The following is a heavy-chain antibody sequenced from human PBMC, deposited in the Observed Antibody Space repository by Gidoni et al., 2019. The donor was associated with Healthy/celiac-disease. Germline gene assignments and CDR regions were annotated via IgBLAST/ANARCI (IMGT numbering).Heavy chain of an antibody. D-gene: IGHD3-10*01. CDR3: ARDGFGVLWFGQVHSDAFDI. Sequence: QVQLQQWGAGLLKPSETLSLTCAVYGGSFSGYYWIGEINHSGSTNYNPSLKRRVTISVDTSKNQFSLKLSSVTAADTAVYYCARDGFGVLWFGQVHSDAFDIWGQGTMVTVSS. J-gene: IGHJ3*02. CDR1: GGSFSGYY. CDR2: INHSGST. V-gene: IGHV4-34*01.